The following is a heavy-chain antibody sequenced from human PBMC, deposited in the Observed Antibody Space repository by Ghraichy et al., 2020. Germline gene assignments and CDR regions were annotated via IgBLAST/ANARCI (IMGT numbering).Heavy chain of an antibody. J-gene: IGHJ4*02. CDR3: ARGIITIFGVVTGPSFDY. D-gene: IGHD3-3*01. CDR2: INHSGST. Sequence: SETLSLTCAVYGGSFSGYYWIWIRQPPGKGLEWIGEINHSGSTNYNPSLKSRVTISVDTSKNQFSLKLSSVTAADTAVYYCARGIITIFGVVTGPSFDYWGQGTLVTVSS. V-gene: IGHV4-34*01. CDR1: GGSFSGYY.